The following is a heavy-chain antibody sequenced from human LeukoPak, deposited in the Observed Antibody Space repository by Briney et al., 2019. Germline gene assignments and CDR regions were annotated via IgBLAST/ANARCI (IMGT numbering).Heavy chain of an antibody. V-gene: IGHV1-18*01. CDR2: ISVINNGNT. D-gene: IGHD2-2*01. J-gene: IGHJ6*02. Sequence: GASVKVSCKASGYTFSSYGINWVRQAPGQGLEWMGWISVINNGNTRYAQNFQGRLTMTTDTSTSTAYMELRSLRSDDTAVYYCAREGYCSSTSCPYYYYYGMDVWGQGTTVTVSS. CDR1: GYTFSSYG. CDR3: AREGYCSSTSCPYYYYYGMDV.